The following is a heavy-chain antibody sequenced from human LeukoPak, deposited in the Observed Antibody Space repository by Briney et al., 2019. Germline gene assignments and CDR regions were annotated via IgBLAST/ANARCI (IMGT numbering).Heavy chain of an antibody. V-gene: IGHV4-39*01. CDR2: INYSGST. CDR1: GGSISSGSYY. Sequence: SETLPLTCTVSGGSISSGSYYWGWIRQPPGRGLEWIGSINYSGSTYYSPSLKSRVTISVDTSKNQFSLKLSSVNAADTAVYYCARRIAVGGEWAFDIWGQGTMVTVSS. CDR3: ARRIAVGGEWAFDI. D-gene: IGHD6-19*01. J-gene: IGHJ3*02.